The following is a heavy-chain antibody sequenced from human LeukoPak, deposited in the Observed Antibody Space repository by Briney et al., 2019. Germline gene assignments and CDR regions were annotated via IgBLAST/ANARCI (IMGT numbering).Heavy chain of an antibody. J-gene: IGHJ4*02. D-gene: IGHD4-17*01. Sequence: ASVKVSCKASGYTFTSYYMHWMRQAPGQGLEWMGIINPSGGSTSYAQKFQGRVTMTRDTSTSTVYMELSSLRSEDTAVYYCARVSNGDYFDYWGQGTLVTVSS. CDR1: GYTFTSYY. V-gene: IGHV1-46*01. CDR2: INPSGGST. CDR3: ARVSNGDYFDY.